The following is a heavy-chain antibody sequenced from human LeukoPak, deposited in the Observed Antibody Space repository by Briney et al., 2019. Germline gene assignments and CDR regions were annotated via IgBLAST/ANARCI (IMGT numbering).Heavy chain of an antibody. CDR2: FYHSGIT. CDR3: ARTAYYYGSGSRGGFDY. D-gene: IGHD3-10*01. CDR1: GYSISSGYF. Sequence: RTSETLSLTCTVSGYSISSGYFWGWIRQPPGKGLEWIGSFYHSGITYYNPSLKSRGTISVEMSKNQFSLKLSSVTAADTAVYYCARTAYYYGSGSRGGFDYWGQGTLVTVSS. J-gene: IGHJ4*02. V-gene: IGHV4-38-2*02.